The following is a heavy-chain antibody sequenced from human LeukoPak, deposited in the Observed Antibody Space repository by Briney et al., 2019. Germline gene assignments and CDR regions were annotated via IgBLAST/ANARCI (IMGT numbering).Heavy chain of an antibody. CDR2: IKQDGSVK. D-gene: IGHD5-24*01. CDR3: TRVGYIDEGIDY. V-gene: IGHV3-7*04. CDR1: GFTFSKAW. J-gene: IGHJ4*02. Sequence: GGSLRLSCAASGFTFSKAWMNWVRQAPGKGLEWVANIKQDGSVKYYVGSVKGRFTISRNDAKNSLYLQMNSLRAEDTAIYYCTRVGYIDEGIDYWGQGTLVTVSS.